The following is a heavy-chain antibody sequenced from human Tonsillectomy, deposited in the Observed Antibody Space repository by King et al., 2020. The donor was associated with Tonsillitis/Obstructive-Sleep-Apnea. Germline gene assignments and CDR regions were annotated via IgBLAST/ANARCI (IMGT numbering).Heavy chain of an antibody. CDR1: GYTFTSYY. D-gene: IGHD3-3*01. CDR3: ARDYDFWSGYYAPYDY. J-gene: IGHJ4*02. Sequence: QLVQSGAEVKKPGASVKVSCKASGYTFTSYYMHWVRQAPGQGLEWMGIINPSGGSTSYAQKFQGRVTMTRGTSTSTVYMDLSSLRSEDTAVYYCARDYDFWSGYYAPYDYWGQGTLVTVSS. V-gene: IGHV1-46*01. CDR2: INPSGGST.